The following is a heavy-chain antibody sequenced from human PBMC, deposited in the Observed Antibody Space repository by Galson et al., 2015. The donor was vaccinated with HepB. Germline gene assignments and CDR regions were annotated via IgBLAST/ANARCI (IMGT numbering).Heavy chain of an antibody. J-gene: IGHJ4*02. CDR2: IYSDGRT. CDR3: AREIKNDCSSGRRYDGGAIDY. Sequence: SLRLSCAASTFSVSDNYMSWVRQAPGKGLEWVSVIYSDGRTYYADSLKGRFTISRDNSKNTLFLQMNNLTPEDTALYYCAREIKNDCSSGRRYDGGAIDYWGQGILVTVSS. V-gene: IGHV3-66*02. D-gene: IGHD6-19*01. CDR1: TFSVSDNY.